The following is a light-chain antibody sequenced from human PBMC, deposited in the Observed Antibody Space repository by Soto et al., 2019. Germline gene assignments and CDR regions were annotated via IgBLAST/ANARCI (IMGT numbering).Light chain of an antibody. CDR1: QGISSY. CDR3: QQRNYYPII. V-gene: IGKV1-9*01. Sequence: DIQLTQSPSFLSASVGDRVTITCRASQGISSYLAWYQQKPGKAPKLLIYAASTLQSGVPSRCSGSGAWTAFSLTISSLQPADSATYHYQQRNYYPIIFGQGTRLEIK. J-gene: IGKJ5*01. CDR2: AAS.